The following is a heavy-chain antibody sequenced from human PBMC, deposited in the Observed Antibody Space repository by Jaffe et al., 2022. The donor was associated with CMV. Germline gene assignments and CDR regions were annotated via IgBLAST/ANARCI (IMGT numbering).Heavy chain of an antibody. CDR2: IYYSGST. CDR3: ARLEVPAAKAFDL. V-gene: IGHV4-39*01. CDR1: GGSISSSSYY. J-gene: IGHJ2*01. Sequence: QLQLQESGPGLVKPSETLSLTCTVSGGSISSSSYYWGWIRQPPGKGLEWIGSIYYSGSTYYNPSLKSRVTISVDTSKNQFSLKLSSVTAADTAVYYCARLEVPAAKAFDLWGRGTLVTVSS. D-gene: IGHD2-2*01.